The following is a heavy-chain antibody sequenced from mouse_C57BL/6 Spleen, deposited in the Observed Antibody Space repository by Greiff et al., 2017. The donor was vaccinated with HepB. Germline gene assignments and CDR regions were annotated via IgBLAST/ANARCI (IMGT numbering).Heavy chain of an antibody. J-gene: IGHJ3*01. CDR3: TRTAQAPWFAY. D-gene: IGHD3-2*02. Sequence: VQLQQSGAELVRPGASVTLSCKASGYTFTDYEMHWVKQTPVHGLEWIGAIDPETGGTDYNQKFKGKAILTADKSSSTAYMELRRLTSEDSAVYDCTRTAQAPWFAYWGQGTLVTVSA. CDR1: GYTFTDYE. V-gene: IGHV1-15*01. CDR2: IDPETGGT.